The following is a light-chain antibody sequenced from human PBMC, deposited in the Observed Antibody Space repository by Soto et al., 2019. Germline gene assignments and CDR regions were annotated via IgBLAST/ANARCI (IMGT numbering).Light chain of an antibody. J-gene: IGLJ1*01. CDR3: SSYTSSRYV. CDR1: SSDVGGYNY. V-gene: IGLV2-14*01. CDR2: DVS. Sequence: QSALTQPASVSGSPGQSITISCTGTSSDVGGYNYVSWYQQHPGKAHKLMIYDVSNRPSGVSNRISGSKSGNTASLTISGLQAEDEADYYCSSYTSSRYVFGTGTKVTVL.